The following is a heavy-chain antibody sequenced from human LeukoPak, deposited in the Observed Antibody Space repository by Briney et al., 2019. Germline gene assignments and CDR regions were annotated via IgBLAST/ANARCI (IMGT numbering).Heavy chain of an antibody. Sequence: ASVKVSCKASGYTFNNYGISWVRQAPGQGLEWMGWISAYNGNTNYAQKLQGRVTVTTDTSTSTAYMELRSLRSDDTAVYYCTRDRPVVGVPAAMDYWGQGTLVTVSS. D-gene: IGHD2-2*01. V-gene: IGHV1-18*01. CDR2: ISAYNGNT. J-gene: IGHJ4*02. CDR1: GYTFNNYG. CDR3: TRDRPVVGVPAAMDY.